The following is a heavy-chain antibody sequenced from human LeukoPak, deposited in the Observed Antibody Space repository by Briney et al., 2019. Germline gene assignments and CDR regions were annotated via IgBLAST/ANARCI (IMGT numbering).Heavy chain of an antibody. Sequence: TGGSLRLSCAASGFTVSSNYMSWVRQAPGKGPEWVAFISYDGGNKYDADSVKGRFTISRDNSKNTLYLQMNSLRAEDTAVYYCARSYNYILNSWGRGTMVTVSS. J-gene: IGHJ4*02. CDR2: ISYDGGNK. CDR3: ARSYNYILNS. D-gene: IGHD5-24*01. V-gene: IGHV3-30-3*01. CDR1: GFTVSSNY.